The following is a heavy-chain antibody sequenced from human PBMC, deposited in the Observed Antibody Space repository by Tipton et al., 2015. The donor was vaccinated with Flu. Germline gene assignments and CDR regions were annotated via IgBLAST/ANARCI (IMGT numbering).Heavy chain of an antibody. J-gene: IGHJ5*02. D-gene: IGHD6-6*01. Sequence: TLSLTCTVSGGSISSSSYYWGWIRQPPGKGLEWIGSIYYSGSTYYNPSLKSRVTISVDTSKNQFSLKLSSVTAADTAVYYCARRVAARLNWFDPGGQGTLVTVSS. CDR2: IYYSGST. CDR1: GGSISSSSYY. V-gene: IGHV4-39*01. CDR3: ARRVAARLNWFDP.